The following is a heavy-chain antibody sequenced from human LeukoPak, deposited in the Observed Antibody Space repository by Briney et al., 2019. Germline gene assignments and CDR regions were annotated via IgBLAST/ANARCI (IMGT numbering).Heavy chain of an antibody. CDR1: GFTFNNYW. CDR2: INAPGSDT. J-gene: IGHJ5*02. Sequence: GGSLTLSCVASGFTFNNYWMHWVRQAPGEGLEWVSRINAPGSDTSYAGSVKGRFTISRDNARNTLYLHMTSLRAEDTAVYYCARVPNWFDPWGQGTLVTVSS. V-gene: IGHV3-74*01. CDR3: ARVPNWFDP.